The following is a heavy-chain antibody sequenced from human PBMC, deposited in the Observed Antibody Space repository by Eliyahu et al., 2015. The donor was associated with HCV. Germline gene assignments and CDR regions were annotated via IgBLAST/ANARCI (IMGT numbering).Heavy chain of an antibody. CDR3: ARQTQSSGWYSDVFDL. J-gene: IGHJ3*01. D-gene: IGHD6-19*01. CDR1: AXSFSTYW. Sequence: EVQLVQSXAEMKKAGESLRISCKGPAXSFSTYWXAWVRQMPGKGLEWMGIIYPSDSHTRNNPSFQGRVIISADESINTVYLQWNSLEASDTAMYYCARQTQSSGWYSDVFDLWGQGTMVTVSS. V-gene: IGHV5-51*01. CDR2: IYPSDSHT.